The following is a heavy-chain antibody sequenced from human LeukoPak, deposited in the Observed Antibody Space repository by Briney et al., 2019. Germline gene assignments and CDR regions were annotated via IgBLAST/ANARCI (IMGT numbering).Heavy chain of an antibody. CDR2: ISSSSYI. V-gene: IGHV3-21*04. CDR3: AKAVSAAMVPYYFDY. CDR1: GFTFSSYS. D-gene: IGHD5-18*01. Sequence: GGSLRLSCAASGFTFSSYSMNWVRQAPGKGLEWVSSISSSSYIYYADSVKGRFTISRDNAKNSLYLQVNSLRAEDTAVYYCAKAVSAAMVPYYFDYWGQGTLVTVSS. J-gene: IGHJ4*02.